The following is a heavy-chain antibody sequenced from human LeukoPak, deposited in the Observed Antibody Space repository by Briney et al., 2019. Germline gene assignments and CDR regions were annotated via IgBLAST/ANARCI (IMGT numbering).Heavy chain of an antibody. CDR2: IYSSGST. CDR1: GGSTSSYY. Sequence: PSETLSLTCTVSGGSTSSYYWSWIRQPPGKGLEWIGYIYSSGSTNYNPSLKSRVTISVDTSKNQFSLKLSSVTAADTAVYYCAREPGLAGVSARPEVLGWFDPWGQGTLVTVSS. V-gene: IGHV4-59*01. D-gene: IGHD6-13*01. CDR3: AREPGLAGVSARPEVLGWFDP. J-gene: IGHJ5*02.